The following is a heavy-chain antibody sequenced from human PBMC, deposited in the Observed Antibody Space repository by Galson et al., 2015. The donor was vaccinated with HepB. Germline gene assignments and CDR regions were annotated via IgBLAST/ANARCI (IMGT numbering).Heavy chain of an antibody. V-gene: IGHV1-2*02. D-gene: IGHD6-13*01. Sequence: SVKVSCKASGYTFTAYNIYWVRQAPGQGLQWMGWINPNSGATIYAQRFQGRVTMTRDTPISTAYMELSRLRSGDTAVYYCARGMLQGSGWYQYYGMDVWGQGTTVTVSS. CDR3: ARGMLQGSGWYQYYGMDV. J-gene: IGHJ6*02. CDR2: INPNSGAT. CDR1: GYTFTAYN.